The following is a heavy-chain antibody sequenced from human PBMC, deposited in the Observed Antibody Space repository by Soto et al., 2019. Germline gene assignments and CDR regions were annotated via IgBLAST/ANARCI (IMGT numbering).Heavy chain of an antibody. V-gene: IGHV1-18*01. CDR2: SSADNGNT. J-gene: IGHJ4*02. Sequence: QVQLVQYGAEVKKPGASVKVSCKASGYTFTSYDISWVRQAPGQGLEWMVWSSADNGNTNYAQKLQSRVTKTTDTATNTDYMELSSLRAVDTDVYYFSREPNYFDYWGQGTLVTVSS. CDR1: GYTFTSYD. CDR3: SREPNYFDY.